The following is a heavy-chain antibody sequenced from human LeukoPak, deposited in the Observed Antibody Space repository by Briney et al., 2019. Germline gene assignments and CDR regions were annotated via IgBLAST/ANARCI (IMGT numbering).Heavy chain of an antibody. V-gene: IGHV3-53*01. CDR1: GFTFSSYA. D-gene: IGHD3-10*01. Sequence: PGRSLRLSCAASGFTFSSYAMHWVRQAPGKGLEWVSVIYKNAITYYADTVKGRFTISRDNSKNTLYLQMNSLRADDTAVYYCARSLRVRGVPDYMDVWGKGTTVTISS. CDR3: ARSLRVRGVPDYMDV. J-gene: IGHJ6*03. CDR2: IYKNAIT.